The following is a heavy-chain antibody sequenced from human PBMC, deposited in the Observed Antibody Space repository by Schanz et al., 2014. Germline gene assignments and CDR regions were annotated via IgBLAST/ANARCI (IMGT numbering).Heavy chain of an antibody. Sequence: QVQLQQWGAGLLKPSETLSLTCAVYGGSFSGYYWSWIRQPPGKGLEWIGEINHSGSTNYNPSLKSGVTISVDTSKNPFSLKVRSVTAADTAVYYCARARGSNRGPRKYYFDYWGQGTLVTVSS. CDR2: INHSGST. V-gene: IGHV4-34*01. CDR3: ARARGSNRGPRKYYFDY. CDR1: GGSFSGYY. J-gene: IGHJ4*02.